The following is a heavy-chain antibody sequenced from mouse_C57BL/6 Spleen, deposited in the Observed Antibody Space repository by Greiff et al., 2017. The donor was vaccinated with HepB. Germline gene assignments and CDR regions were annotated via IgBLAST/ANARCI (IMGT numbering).Heavy chain of an antibody. CDR1: GFTFTDYY. D-gene: IGHD2-4*01. CDR3: ARYDDYDLYAMDY. J-gene: IGHJ4*01. CDR2: IRNKANGYTT. Sequence: EVQLVESGGGLVQPGGSLSLSCAASGFTFTDYYMSWVRQPPGKALEWLGFIRNKANGYTTEYSASVKGRFTTSRDNSQSILYLQMNALRAEDSATYYCARYDDYDLYAMDYWGQGTSVTVSS. V-gene: IGHV7-3*01.